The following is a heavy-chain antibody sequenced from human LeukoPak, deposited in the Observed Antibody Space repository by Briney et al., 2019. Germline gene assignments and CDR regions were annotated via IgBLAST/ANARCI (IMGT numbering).Heavy chain of an antibody. CDR1: GGSISSSSYY. V-gene: IGHV4-39*01. D-gene: IGHD6-19*01. Sequence: SETLSLTCTVSGGSISSSSYYWGWIRQPPGKGLEWIGSIYYSGSTYYNPSLKSRVTISVDTSKNQFSLKLSSVTAADTAVYYCASILGYSSGGYYYYHMDVWGKGTTATVSS. CDR2: IYYSGST. J-gene: IGHJ6*03. CDR3: ASILGYSSGGYYYYHMDV.